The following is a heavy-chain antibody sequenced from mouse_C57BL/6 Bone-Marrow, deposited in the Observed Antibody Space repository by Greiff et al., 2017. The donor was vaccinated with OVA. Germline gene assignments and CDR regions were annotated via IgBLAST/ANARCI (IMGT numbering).Heavy chain of an antibody. CDR1: GYTFTSYW. D-gene: IGHD2-2*01. J-gene: IGHJ3*01. V-gene: IGHV1-55*01. CDR3: AREDDYGYDVWFAY. CDR2: IYPGSGST. Sequence: QVQLKQPGAELVKPGASVKMSCKASGYTFTSYWITWVKPRPGQGLEWIGDIYPGSGSTNYNEKFKSKATLTVDTSSGTAYMQLSSLTSEDSAVYYCAREDDYGYDVWFAYWGQGTMVTVSA.